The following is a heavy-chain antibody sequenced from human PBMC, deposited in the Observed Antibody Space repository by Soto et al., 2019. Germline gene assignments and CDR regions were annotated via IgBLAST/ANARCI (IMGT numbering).Heavy chain of an antibody. V-gene: IGHV1-18*01. CDR3: ARDTQDSSSSTWFDP. CDR1: GYTFTSYG. CDR2: ISAYNGNT. J-gene: IGHJ5*02. D-gene: IGHD6-6*01. Sequence: ASVKVSCKASGYTFTSYGISWVRQAPGQGLEWMGWISAYNGNTNYAQKLQGRVTMTTDTPTSTAYMELRRLRSEDTAVYYCARDTQDSSSSTWFDPWGQGTLVTLSS.